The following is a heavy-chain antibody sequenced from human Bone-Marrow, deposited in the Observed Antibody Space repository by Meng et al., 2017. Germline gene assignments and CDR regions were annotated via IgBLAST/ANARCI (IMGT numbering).Heavy chain of an antibody. CDR1: GFTFSSYS. V-gene: IGHV3-21*01. CDR3: ARAVGGSGSYYHPFDY. CDR2: ISSSSSYI. D-gene: IGHD3-10*01. J-gene: IGHJ4*02. Sequence: GESLKISCAASGFTFSSYSMNWVRQAPGKGLEWVSSISSSSSYIYYADSVKGRFTISRDNAKNSLYLQMNSLRAEDTAVYYCARAVGGSGSYYHPFDYWGQGTLVTVSS.